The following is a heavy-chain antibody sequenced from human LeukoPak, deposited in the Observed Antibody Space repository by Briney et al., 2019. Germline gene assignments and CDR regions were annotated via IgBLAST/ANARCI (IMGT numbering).Heavy chain of an antibody. CDR2: INSDGSSI. CDR1: GFTFSSHW. V-gene: IGHV3-74*01. J-gene: IGHJ4*02. CDR3: AKYSDSTGAHYFDY. Sequence: GGSLRLSCAASGFTFSSHWMHWVRQAPGKGLVWVSRINSDGSSISYADSVKGRFTISRDNAKNTLYLQMNSLRVEDTALYYCAKYSDSTGAHYFDYWGQGTLVTVSS. D-gene: IGHD2/OR15-2a*01.